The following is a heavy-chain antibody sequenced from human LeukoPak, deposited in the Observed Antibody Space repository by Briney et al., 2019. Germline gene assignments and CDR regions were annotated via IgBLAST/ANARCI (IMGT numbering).Heavy chain of an antibody. CDR2: ISYDGSNK. Sequence: QPGGSLRLSCAASGFTFSSYAMHWVRQAPGKGLEWVAVISYDGSNKYYADSVKGRFTISRDNSKNTLYLQMNSLRAEDTAVYYCARDEDALVYYFDYWGQGTLVTVSS. J-gene: IGHJ4*02. V-gene: IGHV3-30-3*01. D-gene: IGHD2-8*01. CDR3: ARDEDALVYYFDY. CDR1: GFTFSSYA.